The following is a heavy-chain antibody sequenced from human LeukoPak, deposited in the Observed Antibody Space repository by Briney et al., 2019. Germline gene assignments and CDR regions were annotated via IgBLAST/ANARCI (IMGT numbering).Heavy chain of an antibody. V-gene: IGHV4-34*01. CDR1: GGSFSGFY. Sequence: PSETLSLTCAVYGGSFSGFYWRWIPQPPGKGLEWIVEINNSGSTNYNPSPKSRVTISVDTSTNQFSLKLSSVTAADTALYYSARSLIYCSSTSCYAKGLDYWGHGTLVTVSS. CDR2: INNSGST. J-gene: IGHJ4*01. D-gene: IGHD2-2*01. CDR3: ARSLIYCSSTSCYAKGLDY.